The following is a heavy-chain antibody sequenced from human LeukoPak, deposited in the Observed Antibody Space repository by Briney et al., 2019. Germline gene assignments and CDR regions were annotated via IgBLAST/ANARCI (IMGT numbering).Heavy chain of an antibody. CDR1: GFTFNNAW. CDR3: ATDFYDST. D-gene: IGHD3-22*01. CDR2: IKSKSDGGTI. Sequence: GGSLRLSCAASGFTFNNAWMNWVCQAPGKGLEWVGRIKSKSDGGTIDYAGPAKGRFTLSRDDSKTTLYLQMNSLQTEDTAVYYCATDFYDSTWGQGTLVTVSS. V-gene: IGHV3-15*01. J-gene: IGHJ5*02.